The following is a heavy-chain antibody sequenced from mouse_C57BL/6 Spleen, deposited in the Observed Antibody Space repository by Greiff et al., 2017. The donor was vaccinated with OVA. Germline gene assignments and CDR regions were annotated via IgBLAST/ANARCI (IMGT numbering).Heavy chain of an antibody. D-gene: IGHD1-1*01. V-gene: IGHV1-82*01. CDR3: ARGVITTVVEAPFDY. CDR1: GYAFSSSW. J-gene: IGHJ2*01. Sequence: QVQLQQSGPELVKPGASVKISCKASGYAFSSSWMNWVKQRPGKGLEWIGRIYPGDGDTNYNGKFKGKATLTADKSSSTAYMQLSSLTSEDSAVYFCARGVITTVVEAPFDYWGQVTTLTVSS. CDR2: IYPGDGDT.